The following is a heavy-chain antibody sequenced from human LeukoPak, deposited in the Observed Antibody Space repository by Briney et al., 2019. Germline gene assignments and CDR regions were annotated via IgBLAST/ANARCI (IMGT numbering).Heavy chain of an antibody. J-gene: IGHJ4*02. D-gene: IGHD2/OR15-2a*01. CDR2: ISWNSGSI. CDR1: GFTFDDYA. V-gene: IGHV3-9*01. Sequence: GRSLRLSCAASGFTFDDYAMHWVRHAPGKGLEWVSGISWNSGSIVYADSVKGRFTISRDNAKNSPYLQMNSLRAEDTALYYCAKDISRGLAYYFDYWGQGTLVSVSS. CDR3: AKDISRGLAYYFDY.